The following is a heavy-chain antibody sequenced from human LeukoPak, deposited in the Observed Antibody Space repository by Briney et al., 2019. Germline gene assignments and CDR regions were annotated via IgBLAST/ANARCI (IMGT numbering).Heavy chain of an antibody. CDR3: ARASDCSSTSCYKVDWFDP. CDR2: IYTSGST. J-gene: IGHJ5*02. V-gene: IGHV4-4*07. D-gene: IGHD2-2*02. Sequence: SETLSLTCTVSGGSISSYYWSWIRQPAGKGLEWIGRIYTSGSTNYNPSLKSRVPMSVDTSKNQFSLKLSSVTAADTAVYYCARASDCSSTSCYKVDWFDPWGQGTLVTVSS. CDR1: GGSISSYY.